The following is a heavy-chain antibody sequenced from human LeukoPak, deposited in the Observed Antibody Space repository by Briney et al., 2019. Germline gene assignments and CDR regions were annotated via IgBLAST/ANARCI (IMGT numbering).Heavy chain of an antibody. CDR2: ISGSGGST. CDR1: GFIFRNHG. Sequence: GGSLRLSCAASGFIFRNHGMNWVRQAPGKGLEWVSGISGSGGSTYYADSVKGRFTISRDNSKNTLYLQMNSLRAEDTAVYYCARDFHSSAYYFDYWGQGTLVTVSS. V-gene: IGHV3-23*01. CDR3: ARDFHSSAYYFDY. J-gene: IGHJ4*02. D-gene: IGHD3-22*01.